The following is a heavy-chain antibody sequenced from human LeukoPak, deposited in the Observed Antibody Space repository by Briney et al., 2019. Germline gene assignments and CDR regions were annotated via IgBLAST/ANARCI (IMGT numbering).Heavy chain of an antibody. Sequence: GGSLRLSCAASGFTFSSYSMNWVRQAPGKGLEWVSSISSSSSYIYYADSVKGRFTISRDNAKNSLYLQMNSLRAEDTAVYYCARESSYKFVSFEYWGQGTLVTVSS. J-gene: IGHJ4*02. V-gene: IGHV3-21*01. CDR1: GFTFSSYS. D-gene: IGHD5-24*01. CDR2: ISSSSSYI. CDR3: ARESSYKFVSFEY.